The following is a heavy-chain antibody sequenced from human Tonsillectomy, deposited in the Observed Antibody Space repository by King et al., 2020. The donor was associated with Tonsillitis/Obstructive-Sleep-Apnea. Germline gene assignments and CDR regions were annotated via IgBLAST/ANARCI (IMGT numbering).Heavy chain of an antibody. CDR3: ARSTEYSKYETF. J-gene: IGHJ4*02. CDR2: ISSGGSA. CDR1: GGSISSGTYY. Sequence: VQLQESGPGLVKPSQTLSVTCTVSGGSISSGTYYWGWIRQHPGKGPEWLGCISSGGSAYYNPSLKSRLTISLETSKNQFSLRRNSVTAADTAIYYCARSTEYSKYETFWGQGTLVTVS. V-gene: IGHV4-31*03. D-gene: IGHD4-11*01.